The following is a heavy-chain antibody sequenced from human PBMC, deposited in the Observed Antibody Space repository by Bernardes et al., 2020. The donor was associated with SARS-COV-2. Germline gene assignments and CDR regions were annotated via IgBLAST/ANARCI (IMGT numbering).Heavy chain of an antibody. V-gene: IGHV3-23*01. CDR3: AKDQSYYDFWSGVSYGMDV. J-gene: IGHJ6*02. CDR1: GFTFSNYV. CDR2: TSGSGGST. D-gene: IGHD3-3*01. Sequence: GGSLRLSCAASGFTFSNYVMSWVRQAPGKGLEWVSGTSGSGGSTYYADSVKGRFTISRDNSKNTLYLQMNSLRAEDTALYYCAKDQSYYDFWSGVSYGMDVWGQGTTVTVSS.